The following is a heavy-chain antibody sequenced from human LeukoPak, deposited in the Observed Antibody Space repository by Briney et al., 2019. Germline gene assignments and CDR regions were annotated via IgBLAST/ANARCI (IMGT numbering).Heavy chain of an antibody. CDR3: VREWEQD. Sequence: GGSLRLSCAAPGFNVSTNYMSWVRQVPGKGLEWVSVIYSGGNTYYADSVKGRFTISRDNSKNTLYLQMNSLRAGDTALYYCVREWEQDWGQGTLVTVSS. V-gene: IGHV3-53*01. CDR1: GFNVSTNY. J-gene: IGHJ4*02. CDR2: IYSGGNT. D-gene: IGHD1/OR15-1a*01.